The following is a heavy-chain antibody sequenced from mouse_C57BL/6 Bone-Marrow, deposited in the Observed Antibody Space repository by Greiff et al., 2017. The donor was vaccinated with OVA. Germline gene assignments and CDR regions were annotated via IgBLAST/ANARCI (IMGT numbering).Heavy chain of an antibody. V-gene: IGHV1-69*01. J-gene: IGHJ1*03. CDR3: ARDYYGSSYGWYFDV. CDR2: IDPSDSYT. Sequence: QVQLQQSGPELVMPGASVKLSCKASGYTFTSYWMHWVKQRPGQGLEWIGEIDPSDSYTNYNQKFKGKSTLTVDKSSSTAYMQLSSLTSEDSAVYYCARDYYGSSYGWYFDVWGTGTTVTVSS. CDR1: GYTFTSYW. D-gene: IGHD1-1*01.